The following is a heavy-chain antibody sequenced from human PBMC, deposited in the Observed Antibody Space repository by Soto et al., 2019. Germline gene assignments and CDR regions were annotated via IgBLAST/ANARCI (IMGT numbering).Heavy chain of an antibody. CDR3: ARGRVYSGYDFHQYYYYYMDV. CDR2: IYHSGST. V-gene: IGHV4-4*02. D-gene: IGHD5-12*01. J-gene: IGHJ6*03. CDR1: SGSISSSNW. Sequence: QVQLQESGPGLVKPSGTLSLTCAVSSGSISSSNWWSWVRQPPGKGLEWIGEIYHSGSTNYNPSLKSRVTISVDKSKNQFSLKLSSVTAADTAVYYCARGRVYSGYDFHQYYYYYMDVWGKGTTVTVSS.